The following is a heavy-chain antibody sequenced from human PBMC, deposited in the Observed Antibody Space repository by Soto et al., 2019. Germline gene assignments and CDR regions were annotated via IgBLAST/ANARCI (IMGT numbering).Heavy chain of an antibody. Sequence: GGSLRLSCAASGFTFSGSAMHWVRQASGKGLEWVGRIRSKANSYATAYAASVKGRFTISRDDSKNTAYLQMNSLKTEDTAVYYCTASDGSGWYYYGMDVWCKGTTVTVS. CDR1: GFTFSGSA. CDR3: TASDGSGWYYYGMDV. CDR2: IRSKANSYAT. V-gene: IGHV3-73*01. D-gene: IGHD6-19*01. J-gene: IGHJ6*04.